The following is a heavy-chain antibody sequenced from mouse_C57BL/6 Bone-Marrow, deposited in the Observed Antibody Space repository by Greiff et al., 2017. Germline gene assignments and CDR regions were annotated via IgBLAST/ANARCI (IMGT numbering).Heavy chain of an antibody. CDR3: TRELYYDYDGGY. CDR2: ISSGGDYI. D-gene: IGHD2-4*01. V-gene: IGHV5-9-1*02. CDR1: GFTFSSYA. J-gene: IGHJ4*01. Sequence: EVQLVESGEGLVKPGGSLKLSCAASGFTFSSYAMSWVRQTPEKRLEWVAYISSGGDYIYYADTVKGRFTISRDNARNTLYLQMSSLKSEDTAMYYCTRELYYDYDGGYWGQGTSVTVSS.